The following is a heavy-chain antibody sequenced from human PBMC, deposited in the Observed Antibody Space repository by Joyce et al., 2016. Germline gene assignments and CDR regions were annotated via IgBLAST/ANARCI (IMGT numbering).Heavy chain of an antibody. V-gene: IGHV3-7*04. CDR1: GFSFISYY. Sequence: EVQLVESGGGLVQPGGSLRLSCAASGFSFISYYMSWFRQGAGKGVEWVAKINQDGSEKYYVDSLNGRFTISRDNSKNSLYLQMSSLRAEDAAVYYCARVEYSSIWAPIDYWGQGTLVTVSS. J-gene: IGHJ4*02. D-gene: IGHD6-13*01. CDR2: INQDGSEK. CDR3: ARVEYSSIWAPIDY.